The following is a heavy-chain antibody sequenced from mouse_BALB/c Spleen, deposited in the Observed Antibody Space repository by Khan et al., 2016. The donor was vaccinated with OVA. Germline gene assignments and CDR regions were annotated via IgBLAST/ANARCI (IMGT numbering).Heavy chain of an antibody. CDR2: IWGGGNT. CDR1: GFSLSDYG. V-gene: IGHV2-6-5*01. Sequence: QVQLKESGPGLVAPSQSLSITCTVSGFSLSDYGVSWIRQPPGKGLEWLGVIWGGGNTYYNSALKSRLSISKDNSKSQVFLKMNSLQTDDTAIYYCAKELWSYYFALDYWGQGTSVTVSS. D-gene: IGHD1-1*02. J-gene: IGHJ4*01. CDR3: AKELWSYYFALDY.